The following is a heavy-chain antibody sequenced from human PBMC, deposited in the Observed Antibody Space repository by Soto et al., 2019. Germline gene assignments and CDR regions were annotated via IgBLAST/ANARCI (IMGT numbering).Heavy chain of an antibody. J-gene: IGHJ4*02. CDR3: ARGALYRDTKGYVDF. V-gene: IGHV1-8*01. D-gene: IGHD3-16*01. CDR2: MNPNTGNS. Sequence: ASVKVSCKASGYTFTSYDIYWVRQATGQGLEWMGWMNPNTGNSGYAQKFQGRVTMTSDTSISTAHMELSSLRSEDTAIYYCARGALYRDTKGYVDFWGQGTLVTVSS. CDR1: GYTFTSYD.